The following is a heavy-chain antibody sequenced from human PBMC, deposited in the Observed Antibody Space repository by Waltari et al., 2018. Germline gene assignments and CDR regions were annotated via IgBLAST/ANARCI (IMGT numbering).Heavy chain of an antibody. CDR2: IIPIFGTA. D-gene: IGHD2-21*01. CDR1: GGTFSSYA. V-gene: IGHV1-69*13. Sequence: QVQLVQSGAEVKKPGSSVKVSCKASGGTFSSYAISWVRPAPGQGLEWMGGIIPIFGTANYAQKFQGRVTITADESTSTAYMELSSLRSEDTAVYYCARESPSGPYCGGDCYFNAFDIWGQGTMVTVSS. CDR3: ARESPSGPYCGGDCYFNAFDI. J-gene: IGHJ3*02.